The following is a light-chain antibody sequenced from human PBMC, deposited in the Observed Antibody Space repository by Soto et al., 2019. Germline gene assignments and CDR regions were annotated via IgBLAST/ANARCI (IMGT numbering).Light chain of an antibody. CDR1: SGSVSTTYY. CDR2: STN. J-gene: IGLJ2*01. V-gene: IGLV8-61*01. Sequence: QTVVTQEPSFSVSPGGTVTLTCGLTSGSVSTTYYPSWYQQTPGQAPRTLIYSTNIRSSGVPDSFSGSILGNKAALTITGAQADDESDYHCMLYMGGGLVVFGGGTKLTVL. CDR3: MLYMGGGLVV.